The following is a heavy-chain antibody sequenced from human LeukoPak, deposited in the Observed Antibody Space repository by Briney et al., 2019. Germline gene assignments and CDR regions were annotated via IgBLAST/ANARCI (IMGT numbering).Heavy chain of an antibody. Sequence: GGSLRLSCAPFGLTVSSNYMSWVRQAPGKGLEWVSTIYSHGTPYYADSLKGRFTISRDNSKNTLYLRMNSLRAEDTAIYYCARAIQSHLLKGYFDYWGQGALVTVSS. D-gene: IGHD2-2*01. J-gene: IGHJ4*02. CDR2: IYSHGTP. CDR1: GLTVSSNY. CDR3: ARAIQSHLLKGYFDY. V-gene: IGHV3-53*01.